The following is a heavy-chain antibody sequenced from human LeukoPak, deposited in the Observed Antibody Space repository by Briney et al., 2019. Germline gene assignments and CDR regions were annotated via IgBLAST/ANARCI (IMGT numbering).Heavy chain of an antibody. CDR3: AREENKGIFGGRLDY. J-gene: IGHJ4*02. CDR2: IYYSGTT. V-gene: IGHV4-31*03. Sequence: SETLSLTCTVSGGSISSADYYWSWIRQHPGKGLEWIGYIYYSGTTYYNPSLKSRITMSVDTSKNQFSLKLSSVTAADTAMYYCAREENKGIFGGRLDYWGQGTLVTVSS. CDR1: GGSISSADYY. D-gene: IGHD3-3*01.